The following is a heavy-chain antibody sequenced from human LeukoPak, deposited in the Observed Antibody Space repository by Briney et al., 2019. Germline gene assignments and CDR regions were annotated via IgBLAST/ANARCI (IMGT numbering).Heavy chain of an antibody. D-gene: IGHD4-11*01. CDR3: AKDAQRAFDYSNSLEY. J-gene: IGHJ4*02. CDR2: IWSDGTNK. CDR1: GFTFSHFP. V-gene: IGHV3-33*03. Sequence: GGSLRLSCAASGFTFSHFPFHWVRQAPGKGLEWVAVIWSDGTNKYYGNSVKGRFTVHRDDSQNRVYLQMNNLRVDDTAIYFCAKDAQRAFDYSNSLEYWGQGSPVTVSS.